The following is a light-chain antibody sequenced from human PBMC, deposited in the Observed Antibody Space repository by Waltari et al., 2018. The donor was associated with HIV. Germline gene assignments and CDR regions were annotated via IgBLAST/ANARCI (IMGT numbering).Light chain of an antibody. CDR2: KDS. V-gene: IGLV3-25*03. CDR3: QSADITGTLGV. CDR1: ALPRQF. Sequence: SYELAQPPSVSVSPGQTARHTCSGDALPRQFGYWYQQKPGQAPFVVIYKDSERPSGIPERFSGFISGTTATLTISAVQAEDEADYYCQSADITGTLGVFGGGTRLTV. J-gene: IGLJ2*01.